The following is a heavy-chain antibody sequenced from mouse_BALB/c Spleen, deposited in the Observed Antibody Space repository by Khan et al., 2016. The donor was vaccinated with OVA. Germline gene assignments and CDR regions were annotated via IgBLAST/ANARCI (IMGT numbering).Heavy chain of an antibody. J-gene: IGHJ3*01. D-gene: IGHD4-1*01. CDR1: GYTFTDYA. CDR3: ARLTPY. Sequence: QVQLKESGPEVVRPGVSVTISCKGSGYTFTDYAVNWVKQSHARSLEWIGVIIPYNGYANYNQKFKGKATMTVDKSSSTAYMELARLTSEDSAIYFCARLTPYWGQGTLGTVSA. CDR2: IIPYNGYA. V-gene: IGHV1S137*01.